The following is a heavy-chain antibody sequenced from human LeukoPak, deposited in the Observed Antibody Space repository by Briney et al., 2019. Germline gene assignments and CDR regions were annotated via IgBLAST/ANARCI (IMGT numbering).Heavy chain of an antibody. CDR3: AKGALAAAGSGFDY. V-gene: IGHV3-23*01. J-gene: IGHJ4*02. CDR2: VSASGGST. D-gene: IGHD6-13*01. CDR1: GFIFNSYA. Sequence: GGSLRLSCAVSGFIFNSYAMSWVRQAPGKGLEWVSSVSASGGSTYHADSVKGRFTISRDNSKNTLHLRMNSLRADDTALYYCAKGALAAAGSGFDYWGQGTLVTVSS.